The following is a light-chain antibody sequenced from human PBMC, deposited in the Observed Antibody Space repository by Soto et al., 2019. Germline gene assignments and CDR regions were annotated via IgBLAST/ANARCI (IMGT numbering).Light chain of an antibody. CDR1: QTVTNDY. CDR2: GAS. Sequence: EIVLTQSPGTLSLSPGKRATLSCRASQTVTNDYLAWYQQKPGQAPRLLIFGASSRATGIPDRFGGSGSGTDFTLTISSLEPDDFAVYYCQQCASSPRTFGQGTTVEIK. V-gene: IGKV3-20*01. CDR3: QQCASSPRT. J-gene: IGKJ1*01.